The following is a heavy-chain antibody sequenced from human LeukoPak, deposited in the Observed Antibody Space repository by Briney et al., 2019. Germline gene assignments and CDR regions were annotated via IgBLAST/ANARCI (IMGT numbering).Heavy chain of an antibody. Sequence: GGSLRLSCTASGFSFSGHWIHWARQAPGKGLVWVSRIRGDGIVTNYADSVEGRFTVSRDNAKNTVHLQMNSLRDDDTAVYYCARASPADFNLWGRGTLVTVSS. CDR2: IRGDGIVT. CDR3: ARASPADFNL. CDR1: GFSFSGHW. V-gene: IGHV3-74*01. J-gene: IGHJ2*01.